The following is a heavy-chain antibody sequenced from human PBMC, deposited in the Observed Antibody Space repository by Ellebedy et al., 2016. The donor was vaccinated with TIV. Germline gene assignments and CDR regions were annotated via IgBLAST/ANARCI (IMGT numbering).Heavy chain of an antibody. CDR1: GFTLTTSA. V-gene: IGHV3-23*01. CDR3: ASARDYHDFVVPPTARYWYFDL. D-gene: IGHD3-22*01. CDR2: IIASGDPT. Sequence: GESLKISCAASGFTLTTSAMSWVRQAPGTGLECVSTIIASGDPTYYADSVKGRFAISRDDSKNTLHLQMSSLRAEDTATDYCASARDYHDFVVPPTARYWYFDLWGRGTLVTVSP. J-gene: IGHJ2*01.